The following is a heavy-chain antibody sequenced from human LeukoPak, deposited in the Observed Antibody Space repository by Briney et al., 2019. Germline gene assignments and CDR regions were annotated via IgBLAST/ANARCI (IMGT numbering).Heavy chain of an antibody. J-gene: IGHJ4*02. V-gene: IGHV3-30-3*01. CDR2: ISYDGSNK. CDR1: GFTFSGSA. D-gene: IGHD2-2*01. CDR3: AREGGVVPAALYFDY. Sequence: GGSLKLSCAASGFTFSGSAMHWVRQAPGKGLEWVAVISYDGSNKYYADSVKGRFTISRDNSKNTLYLQMNSLRAEDTAVYYCAREGGVVPAALYFDYWGQGTLVTVSS.